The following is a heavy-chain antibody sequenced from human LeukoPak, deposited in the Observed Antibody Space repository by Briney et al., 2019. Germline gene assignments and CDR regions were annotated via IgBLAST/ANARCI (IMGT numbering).Heavy chain of an antibody. Sequence: GGSLRLSCAASGFTVSSNYMSWVRQAPGKGLEWVSIIYSGGSTYYGDSVKGRFTISRDNSKNTLYLQMNSLRAEDTAIYYCAKGYQPPYYHYMGVWGKGTTVTISS. CDR2: IYSGGST. V-gene: IGHV3-53*01. J-gene: IGHJ6*03. D-gene: IGHD2-2*01. CDR3: AKGYQPPYYHYMGV. CDR1: GFTVSSNY.